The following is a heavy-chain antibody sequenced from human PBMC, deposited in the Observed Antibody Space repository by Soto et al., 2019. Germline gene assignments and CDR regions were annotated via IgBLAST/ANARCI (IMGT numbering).Heavy chain of an antibody. Sequence: EVQLVESGGDLVQPGGSLRLSCAASGFTFSSYWMHWVRQAPGKGLVWVSRINSDGSGTIYADSVKGRFTISRDNAKDTLYLQMDXXXAEDTAVYYCARGSSGSYYRAFDIWGQGTMVTVSS. CDR3: ARGSSGSYYRAFDI. J-gene: IGHJ3*02. D-gene: IGHD1-26*01. V-gene: IGHV3-74*01. CDR2: INSDGSGT. CDR1: GFTFSSYW.